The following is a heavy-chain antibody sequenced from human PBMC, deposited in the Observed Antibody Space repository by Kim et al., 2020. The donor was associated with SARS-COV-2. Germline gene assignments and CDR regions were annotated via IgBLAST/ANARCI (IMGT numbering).Heavy chain of an antibody. Sequence: GRLTITRDKSKNTVYLQMTSLRAEDTAVYYCAKRGRDCSSTSCYFESFDYWGQGTLVTVSS. J-gene: IGHJ4*02. D-gene: IGHD2-2*01. V-gene: IGHV3-23*01. CDR3: AKRGRDCSSTSCYFESFDY.